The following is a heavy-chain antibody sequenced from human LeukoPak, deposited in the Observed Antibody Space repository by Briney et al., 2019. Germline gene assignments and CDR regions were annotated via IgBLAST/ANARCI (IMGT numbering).Heavy chain of an antibody. CDR1: GYSF. CDR2: ISANGGST. D-gene: IGHD3-22*01. J-gene: IGHJ3*02. Sequence: GGSLRLSCAASGYSFMHWVRQAPGKGLEYVSSISANGGSTYYVDSMKGRFTISRDNSKNTLYLQMGSLRVEDMAVYYCARAGSSGYWGNAFDIWGQRTMVTLSS. CDR3: ARAGSSGYWGNAFDI. V-gene: IGHV3-64*02.